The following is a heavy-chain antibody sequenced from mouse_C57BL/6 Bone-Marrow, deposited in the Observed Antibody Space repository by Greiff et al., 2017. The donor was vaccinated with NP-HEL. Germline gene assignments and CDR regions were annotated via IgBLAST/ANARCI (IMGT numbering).Heavy chain of an antibody. J-gene: IGHJ3*01. CDR3: ARHSYYGSIYACFAY. CDR2: ISSGGSYT. V-gene: IGHV5-6*01. D-gene: IGHD1-1*01. CDR1: GFTFSSYG. Sequence: EVQGVESGGDLVKPGGSLKLSCAASGFTFSSYGMSWVRQTPDKRLEWVATISSGGSYTYYPDSVKGRFTISRDNAKNTLYLQMSSLESQDTAMYYCARHSYYGSIYACFAYWDQGTLLTVSA.